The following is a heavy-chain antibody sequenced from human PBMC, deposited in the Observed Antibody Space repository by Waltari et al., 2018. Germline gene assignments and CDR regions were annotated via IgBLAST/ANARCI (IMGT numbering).Heavy chain of an antibody. CDR3: VRGRNEYSSSAGWYFDL. CDR2: IYYSGST. Sequence: QVQLQESGPGLVKPSQTLSLTCTVSGGSISSGDYYWSWIRQPPGKGLEWIGYIYYSGSTYYNPSLKSRVTRSVDTSKNQFSLKLSSVTAADTAVYYCVRGRNEYSSSAGWYFDLWGRGTLVTVSS. V-gene: IGHV4-30-4*08. D-gene: IGHD6-6*01. J-gene: IGHJ2*01. CDR1: GGSISSGDYY.